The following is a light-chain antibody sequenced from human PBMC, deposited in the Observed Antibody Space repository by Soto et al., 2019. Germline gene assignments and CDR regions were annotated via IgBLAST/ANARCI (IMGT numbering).Light chain of an antibody. CDR1: TSNIGSNY. V-gene: IGLV1-47*03. CDR3: AAWDDSLNGFYV. J-gene: IGLJ1*01. CDR2: RNN. Sequence: VLTQPPSASGTPGQGVTISCSGSTSNIGSNYVYWYQQLPGTAPKLLIYRNNQRPSGVPDRFSGSKSGTAASLAISGLWSDDEADYFCAAWDDSLNGFYVFGTGTKVTVL.